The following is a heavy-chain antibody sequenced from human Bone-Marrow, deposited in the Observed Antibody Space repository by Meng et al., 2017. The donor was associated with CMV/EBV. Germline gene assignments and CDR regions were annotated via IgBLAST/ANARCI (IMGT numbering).Heavy chain of an antibody. CDR3: AREGLWSGWTREYGMDV. J-gene: IGHJ6*02. CDR1: GGSISSYY. CDR2: IYYSGST. D-gene: IGHD3-3*01. Sequence: SETLSLTCTASGGSISSYYWSWIRQPPGKGLEWIGYIYYSGSTNYNPSLKSRVTISVDTSKNQFSLKLSSVTAADTAVYYCAREGLWSGWTREYGMDVWGQGTTVTVSS. V-gene: IGHV4-59*01.